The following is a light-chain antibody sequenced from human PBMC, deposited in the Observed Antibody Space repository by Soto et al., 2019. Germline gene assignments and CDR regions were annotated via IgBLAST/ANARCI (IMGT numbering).Light chain of an antibody. J-gene: IGLJ2*01. CDR2: DVS. CDR3: CSYAGSYTFVV. CDR1: SSDVGGYNY. Sequence: QSALTQPRSVSGSPGQSVTISCTGTSSDVGGYNYVSWYQQHPGKAPKLMIYDVSKRPSGVPDRFSGSKSGNTASLTISGLQAEDEADYYRCSYAGSYTFVVFGGGTKVTVL. V-gene: IGLV2-11*01.